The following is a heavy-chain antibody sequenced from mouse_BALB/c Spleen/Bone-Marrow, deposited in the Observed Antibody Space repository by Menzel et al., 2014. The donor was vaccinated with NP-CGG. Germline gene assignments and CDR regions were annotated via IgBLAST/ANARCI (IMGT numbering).Heavy chain of an antibody. CDR3: ARGKTGFYGMDY. V-gene: IGHV1-4*01. CDR1: GYTFXNYT. J-gene: IGHJ4*01. Sequence: VMLVESGAELARPGASVKMSCKASGYTFXNYTMHWVKQRPGQGLEWIGYINPSSGYTNYNQKFKDTATLTADKSSSTAYMQLSSLTSADSAVYYCARGKTGFYGMDYWGQGASVTVSS. CDR2: INPSSGYT. D-gene: IGHD4-1*01.